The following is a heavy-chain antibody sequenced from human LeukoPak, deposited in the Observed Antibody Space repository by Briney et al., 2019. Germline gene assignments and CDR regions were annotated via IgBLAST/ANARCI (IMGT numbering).Heavy chain of an antibody. CDR2: IRYDGSNK. Sequence: GGSLRLSCAASGFPFSSYGMHWVRQAPGKGLEWVAFIRYDGSNKYYADSVKGRFTISRDNSKNTLYLQMNSLRAEDTAVYYCAKAQTSTAAAGAPIYYWGQGTLVTVSS. J-gene: IGHJ4*02. D-gene: IGHD6-13*01. CDR3: AKAQTSTAAAGAPIYY. CDR1: GFPFSSYG. V-gene: IGHV3-30*02.